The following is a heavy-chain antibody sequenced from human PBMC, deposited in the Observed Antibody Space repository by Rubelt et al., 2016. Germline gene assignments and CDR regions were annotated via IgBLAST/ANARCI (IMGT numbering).Heavy chain of an antibody. Sequence: EVQLLESGGGLVQPGGSLRLSCAASGFTFSSYSMNWVRQAPGKGLEWVSSISSSSSYIYYADSVKGRFTISRDNAKNSLYPQMNSLRAEDTAVYYCARVHYYDSSGYPDAFDIWGQGTMVTVSS. V-gene: IGHV3-21*01. CDR2: ISSSSSYI. CDR3: ARVHYYDSSGYPDAFDI. CDR1: GFTFSSYS. J-gene: IGHJ3*02. D-gene: IGHD3-22*01.